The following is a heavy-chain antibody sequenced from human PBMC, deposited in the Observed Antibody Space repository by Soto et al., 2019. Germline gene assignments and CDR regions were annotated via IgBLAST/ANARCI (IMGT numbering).Heavy chain of an antibody. D-gene: IGHD6-19*01. Sequence: SETLSLTCAVYGGSFSGYYWSWIRHPPGKGLEWIGEINHSGSTNYNPSLKSRVTISVDTSKNQFSLKLSSVTAAHTAVYYCARLDRGGPGIAVAGPASPQLFDVCRQGTTV. V-gene: IGHV4-34*01. CDR1: GGSFSGYY. CDR2: INHSGST. J-gene: IGHJ6*02. CDR3: ARLDRGGPGIAVAGPASPQLFDV.